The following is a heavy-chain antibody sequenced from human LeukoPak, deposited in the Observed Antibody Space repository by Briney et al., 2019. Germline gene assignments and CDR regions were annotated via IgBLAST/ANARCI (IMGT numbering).Heavy chain of an antibody. J-gene: IGHJ4*02. CDR2: IWYDGSNK. CDR1: GFTFSSYG. CDR3: AKRRYDILTELDY. Sequence: GGSLRLSCAASGFTFSSYGMHWVRKAPGKGLEWVAVIWYDGSNKCYADSVKGRFTISRDNSKNTLYLQMNSLRAEDTAVYYCAKRRYDILTELDYWGQGTLVTVSS. D-gene: IGHD3-9*01. V-gene: IGHV3-33*06.